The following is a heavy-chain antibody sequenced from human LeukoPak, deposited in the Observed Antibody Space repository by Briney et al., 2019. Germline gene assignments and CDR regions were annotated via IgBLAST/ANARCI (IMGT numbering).Heavy chain of an antibody. CDR2: IIPILGIA. V-gene: IGHV1-69*04. J-gene: IGHJ4*02. Sequence: SVKVSCKASRGTFSSYTIIWVRQAPGQGLEWMGRIIPILGIANYAQKFQGRVTITADKSTSTAYMELSSLRSEDTAVYYCARDSSSWYPFDYWGQGTLVTVSS. D-gene: IGHD6-13*01. CDR1: RGTFSSYT. CDR3: ARDSSSWYPFDY.